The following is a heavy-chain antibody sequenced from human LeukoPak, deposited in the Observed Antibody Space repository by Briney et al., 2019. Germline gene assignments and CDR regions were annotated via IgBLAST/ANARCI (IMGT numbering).Heavy chain of an antibody. V-gene: IGHV3-23*01. CDR3: AKDDAWLQYND. CDR1: GFTFSSYA. D-gene: IGHD5-24*01. J-gene: IGHJ4*02. Sequence: GGSLRVSCAASGFTFSSYAMSWVRQAPGKGLEWVSAISGSGGSTYYADSVKGRFTVSRDNSKNTLYLQINSLRDEDTAVYYCAKDDAWLQYNDWGQGTLVTVSS. CDR2: ISGSGGST.